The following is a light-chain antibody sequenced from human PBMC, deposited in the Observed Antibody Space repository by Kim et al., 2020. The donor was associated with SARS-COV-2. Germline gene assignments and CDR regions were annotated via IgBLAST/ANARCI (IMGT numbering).Light chain of an antibody. V-gene: IGLV3-1*01. Sequence: SYELTQPPSVSVSPGHTASITCSGDKLGDNYASWYQQKPGQSPVLVMYEDSQRPSGIPERLSGSNSGNTATLTISGTQAVDEADYYCQAWDSSTAGVVFGGGTQLTIL. CDR3: QAWDSSTAGVV. CDR1: KLGDNY. J-gene: IGLJ2*01. CDR2: EDS.